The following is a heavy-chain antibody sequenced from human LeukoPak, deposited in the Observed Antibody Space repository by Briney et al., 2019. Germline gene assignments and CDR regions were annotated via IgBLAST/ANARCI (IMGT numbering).Heavy chain of an antibody. V-gene: IGHV3-53*01. J-gene: IGHJ4*02. D-gene: IGHD3-10*01. CDR1: GFSVRDNY. CDR3: ARGTFSPQGSYYGH. CDR2: LYSGGAA. Sequence: GGSLRLSCAVSGFSVRDNYLNWVRQTPGGGLECVSVLYSGGAAYYADSVKGRFTISRDTSKNTLSLQMNSLRVEDTALYYCARGTFSPQGSYYGHWGQGTRVTVST.